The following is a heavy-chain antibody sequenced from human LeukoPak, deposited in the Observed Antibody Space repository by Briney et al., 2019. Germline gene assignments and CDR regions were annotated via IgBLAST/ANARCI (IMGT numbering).Heavy chain of an antibody. V-gene: IGHV4-34*01. CDR1: GGSFSGYY. D-gene: IGHD2-21*02. CDR3: VSLCGSCGGDSN. Sequence: SETLSLTCAVYGGSFSGYYWVWIRQPPGKGLEWIGSIYYSGSTFYNPSLKGRVTISVDASKNQFSLELSSVTAADTAVYYCVSLCGSCGGDSNWGQGTLVTVSS. J-gene: IGHJ4*02. CDR2: IYYSGST.